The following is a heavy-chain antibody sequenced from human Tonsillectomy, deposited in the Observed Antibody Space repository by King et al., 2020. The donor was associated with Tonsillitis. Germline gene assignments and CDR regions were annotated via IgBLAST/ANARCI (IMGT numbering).Heavy chain of an antibody. CDR3: ARISAAGWVYYGMDV. CDR1: GFSLSSAGMG. J-gene: IGHJ6*02. D-gene: IGHD6-13*01. V-gene: IGHV2-26*01. Sequence: TLKESGPVLVKPTETLTLTCSVSGFSLSSAGMGVSWIRQPPGKALEWLAFIFSNDEKSYSRSLKSRLTISKDTSKSQVVLTMTNVDPVDTATYYCARISAAGWVYYGMDVWGQGTTVTVSS. CDR2: IFSNDEK.